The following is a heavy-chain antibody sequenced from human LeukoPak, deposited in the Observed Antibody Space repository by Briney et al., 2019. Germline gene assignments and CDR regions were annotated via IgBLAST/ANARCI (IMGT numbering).Heavy chain of an antibody. J-gene: IGHJ6*04. CDR1: GFTFSSYA. D-gene: IGHD6-19*01. CDR2: ISGSGGST. V-gene: IGHV3-23*01. Sequence: GGSLRLSCAASGFTFSSYAMSWVRQAPGKGLEWVSAISGSGGSTYYADSVKGRFTISRDNSKNTLYLRMNSLRAEDTAVYYCAKDLNPLSGWSGMDVWGKGTTVTVSS. CDR3: AKDLNPLSGWSGMDV.